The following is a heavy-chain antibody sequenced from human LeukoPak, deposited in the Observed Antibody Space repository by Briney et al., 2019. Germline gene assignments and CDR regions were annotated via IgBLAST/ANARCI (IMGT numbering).Heavy chain of an antibody. CDR1: GGSISSYY. Sequence: PSETLSLTCTVSGGSISSYYWSWIRQPPGKGLEWIGYIYYSGSTYYNPSLKSRVTISVDTSKNQFSLKLSSVTAADTAVYYCARETDAFDIWGQGTMVTVSS. CDR3: ARETDAFDI. CDR2: IYYSGST. V-gene: IGHV4-59*12. J-gene: IGHJ3*02.